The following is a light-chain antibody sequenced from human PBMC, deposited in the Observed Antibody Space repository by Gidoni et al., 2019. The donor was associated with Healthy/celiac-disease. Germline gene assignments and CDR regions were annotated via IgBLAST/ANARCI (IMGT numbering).Light chain of an antibody. Sequence: EIVMTQSPATLSVSQGERATPSCRASPSVSSNLAWYQQKPGQAPRLLIYGASTRATRIPARFSGSGSGTEFTLTISSLQSEDFAVYYCQQYNNWPSWTFGQGTKVEIK. CDR1: PSVSSN. V-gene: IGKV3-15*01. CDR2: GAS. J-gene: IGKJ1*01. CDR3: QQYNNWPSWT.